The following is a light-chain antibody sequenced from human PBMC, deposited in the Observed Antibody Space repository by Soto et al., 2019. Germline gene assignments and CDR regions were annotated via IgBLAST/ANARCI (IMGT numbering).Light chain of an antibody. V-gene: IGKV3-15*01. CDR2: GAS. Sequence: IALTQSPVSLSVSPRETVSLSCRASMSVSVHLSWYQQKPGKGLRLVIHGASSRASDFPARFSGSGSGTDFTLTISRLQSEDFGVYFCHQYNNWPQTFGGGTKVEIK. CDR3: HQYNNWPQT. J-gene: IGKJ4*02. CDR1: MSVSVH.